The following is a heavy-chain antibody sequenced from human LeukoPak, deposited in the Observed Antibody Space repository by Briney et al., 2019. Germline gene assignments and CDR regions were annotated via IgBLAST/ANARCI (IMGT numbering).Heavy chain of an antibody. V-gene: IGHV3-74*01. J-gene: IGHJ5*02. CDR3: ARDPRNKGFDP. D-gene: IGHD1/OR15-1a*01. Sequence: PGGSLRLSCAASGFPLSAYWMLWARQVPGKGLVWVSCINGDGSNIQYADSVKGRFTTSRDNAKNMMYLQMNSLRVEDTAIYYCARDPRNKGFDPWGQGTLVTVSA. CDR1: GFPLSAYW. CDR2: INGDGSNI.